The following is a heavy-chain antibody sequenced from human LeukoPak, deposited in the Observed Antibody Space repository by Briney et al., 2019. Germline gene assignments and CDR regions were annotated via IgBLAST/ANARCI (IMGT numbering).Heavy chain of an antibody. CDR3: AKGYCSSTSCSNTYYFDY. V-gene: IGHV3-23*01. Sequence: PGGSLRLSWAAPGFHLSSYAMSWVPQAPGKGVEGVSAIYCSGGSTYYADSVKGRFTISRDNSKNTLYLQMNSLRAEDTAVYYCAKGYCSSTSCSNTYYFDYWGQGTLVTVSS. CDR2: IYCSGGST. J-gene: IGHJ4*02. D-gene: IGHD2-2*01. CDR1: GFHLSSYA.